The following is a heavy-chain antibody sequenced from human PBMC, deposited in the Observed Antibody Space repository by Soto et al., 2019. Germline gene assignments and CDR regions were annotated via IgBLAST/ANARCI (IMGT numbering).Heavy chain of an antibody. CDR1: GFTFSSYS. D-gene: IGHD3-10*01. CDR3: AREVLWFGEPGDFDY. V-gene: IGHV3-21*01. CDR2: ISSSSSYI. Sequence: EVQLVESGGGLVKPGGSLRLSCAASGFTFSSYSMNWVRQAPGKGLEWVSSISSSSSYIYYADSVKGRFTISRDNAKNSLYLQMNSLRAEDAAVYYCAREVLWFGEPGDFDYWGQGTLVTVSS. J-gene: IGHJ4*02.